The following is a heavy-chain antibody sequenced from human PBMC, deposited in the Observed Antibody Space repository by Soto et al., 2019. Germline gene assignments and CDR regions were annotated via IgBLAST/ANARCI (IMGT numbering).Heavy chain of an antibody. J-gene: IGHJ4*02. CDR2: VYYSGST. Sequence: QLQLQESGPGLVKPSETLSVTCTVSGDSVSSSHYYWGWIRLPPGKGLEWIGSVYYSGSTYYNPSLMSRVTLSVDTSKNQFSLKLSSVTAADAAIYYCARHPTFSGWEYYFDYWGQGTLVTVSS. CDR1: GDSVSSSHYY. V-gene: IGHV4-39*01. CDR3: ARHPTFSGWEYYFDY. D-gene: IGHD6-19*01.